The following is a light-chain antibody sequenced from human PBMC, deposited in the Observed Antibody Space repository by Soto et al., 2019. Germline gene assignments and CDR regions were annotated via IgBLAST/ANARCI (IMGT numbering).Light chain of an antibody. CDR2: DAS. J-gene: IGKJ1*01. Sequence: DIQMTQSPSTLSASVGDRVTITCRASQTISNYLAWYQQRPGKAPNLLIYDASTLRSGVPSRFIASGSGTEFTLTISSLQPDDFATYYCQQYNDHSPTWTFGQGTKVDIK. V-gene: IGKV1-5*01. CDR1: QTISNY. CDR3: QQYNDHSPTWT.